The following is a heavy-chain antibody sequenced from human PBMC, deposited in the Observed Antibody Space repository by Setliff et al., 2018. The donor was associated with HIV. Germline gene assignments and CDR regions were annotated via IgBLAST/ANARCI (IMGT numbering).Heavy chain of an antibody. J-gene: IGHJ4*02. Sequence: ASVKVSCKASGYTFSNYDINWVRQATGQGLEWVGIITPSDSYTVYAQKFQGRVTMTRDTSTSTVYMELSSLRSDDTAVYYCARDHLXXSKDYWGQGTLVTVSS. CDR2: ITPSDSYT. CDR1: GYTFSNYD. CDR3: ARDHLXXSKDY. V-gene: IGHV1-46*01.